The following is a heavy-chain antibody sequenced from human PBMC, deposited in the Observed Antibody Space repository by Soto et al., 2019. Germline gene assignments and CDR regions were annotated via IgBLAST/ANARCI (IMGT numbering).Heavy chain of an antibody. V-gene: IGHV3-11*06. Sequence: QVQLVESGGGLVKPGGTLRLSGTGSGFTFSDYYMTWIRQATGKGLERVSYISYGSSYTKYADSVKGRFTISRDNAKNSLFLQMNNLRTEDTAIYYWAIDPNNSSSWWLDPRGRGDLVTVSS. CDR3: AIDPNNSSSWWLDP. J-gene: IGHJ5*02. D-gene: IGHD3-22*01. CDR1: GFTFSDYY. CDR2: ISYGSSYT.